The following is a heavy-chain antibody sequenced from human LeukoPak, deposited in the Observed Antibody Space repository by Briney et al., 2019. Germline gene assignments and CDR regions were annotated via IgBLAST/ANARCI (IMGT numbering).Heavy chain of an antibody. D-gene: IGHD6-13*01. CDR3: ARDSSTWSEGLNWFDP. Sequence: ASVKVSCKASGYSFTSSAISWVRQAPGQGLEWMGLISVYDANTKYAQKFQGRVTMTTDTSTSIAYMELRSLRSDDTALYYCARDSSTWSEGLNWFDPWGQGTLVTVSS. V-gene: IGHV1-18*01. CDR1: GYSFTSSA. CDR2: ISVYDANT. J-gene: IGHJ5*02.